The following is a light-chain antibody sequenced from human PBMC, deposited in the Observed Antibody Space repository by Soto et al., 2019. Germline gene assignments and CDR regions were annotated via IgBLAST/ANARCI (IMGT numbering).Light chain of an antibody. Sequence: EVVMTQSPDTLSVSPGESATLSCRASQSIASNLAWYQQRPGQAPRLLIYGTSTRATGIPARFSGSGSGTEFTLTIDSLQSEDFAVYYCQQYNKWRTFGQGTKVDIK. J-gene: IGKJ1*01. V-gene: IGKV3-15*01. CDR2: GTS. CDR3: QQYNKWRT. CDR1: QSIASN.